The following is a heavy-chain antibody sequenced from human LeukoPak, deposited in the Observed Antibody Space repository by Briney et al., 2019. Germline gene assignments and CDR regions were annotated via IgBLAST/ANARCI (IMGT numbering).Heavy chain of an antibody. CDR1: GFSLSTSGMR. D-gene: IGHD3-10*01. V-gene: IGHV2-70*04. J-gene: IGHJ4*02. CDR2: IDWEDDK. CDR3: ARMATRGVNPYFDY. Sequence: SGPALVKPTQTLTLTCTFSGFSLSTSGMRVSWIRQPPGKALEWLARIDWEDDKFYSTSLKTRLTISKDTSKHQVVLTMPNMDPVDTATYYCARMATRGVNPYFDYWGQGTLVTVSS.